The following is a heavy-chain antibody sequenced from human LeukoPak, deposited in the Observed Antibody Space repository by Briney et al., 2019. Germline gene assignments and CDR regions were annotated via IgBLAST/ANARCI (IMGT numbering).Heavy chain of an antibody. CDR2: INHSGST. Sequence: SETLSLTCAVYGGSFSGYYWSWIRQPPGKGLEWIGEINHSGSTNYNPSLKSRVTISVDTSKNQFSLKLSSVTAADTAVYYCARRPIGRLRLGELSFGGYFDYWGQGTLVTVSS. CDR1: GGSFSGYY. CDR3: ARRPIGRLRLGELSFGGYFDY. V-gene: IGHV4-34*01. J-gene: IGHJ4*02. D-gene: IGHD3-16*02.